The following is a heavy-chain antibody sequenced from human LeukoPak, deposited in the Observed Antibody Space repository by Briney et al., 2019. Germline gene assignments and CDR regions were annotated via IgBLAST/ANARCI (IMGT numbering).Heavy chain of an antibody. V-gene: IGHV3-30-3*01. CDR3: ARVKVGASWYFDY. Sequence: GGSLRLSCAASGFTFTYYAMHWVRQAPGKGLEWVAVISSDGSNKYYADSVKGRFTVSRDNSKNTVYLQMNSLRAEDTAMYYCARVKVGASWYFDYWGQGTLVTVSS. CDR1: GFTFTYYA. CDR2: ISSDGSNK. J-gene: IGHJ4*02. D-gene: IGHD1-26*01.